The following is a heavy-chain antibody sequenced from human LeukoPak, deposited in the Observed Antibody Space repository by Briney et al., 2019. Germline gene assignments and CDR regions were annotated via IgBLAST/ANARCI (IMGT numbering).Heavy chain of an antibody. J-gene: IGHJ4*02. V-gene: IGHV4-39*01. Sequence: PSETLSLTCTVSGASISSSSYYWGWIRQPPGKGLEWIGSIYYSGSTYYSPSLKSRVTISVDTSRNQFSLKLSSVTAADTAVYYCARQYYYDSSGYYNYFDYWGQGTLVTVSS. CDR1: GASISSSSYY. CDR2: IYYSGST. CDR3: ARQYYYDSSGYYNYFDY. D-gene: IGHD3-22*01.